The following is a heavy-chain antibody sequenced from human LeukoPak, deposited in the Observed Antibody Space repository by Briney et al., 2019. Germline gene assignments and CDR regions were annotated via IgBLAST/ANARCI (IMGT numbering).Heavy chain of an antibody. Sequence: SQTLSLTCAISGDSVSSKSAAWNWIRQFPSRGLEWLGRTYYRSKWFSEYAVSEKSRITINPDTAKNQFSLQLNSVTPDDTAVYYCARIATKDGCDYWGQGILVTVSS. J-gene: IGHJ4*02. CDR2: TYYRSKWFS. D-gene: IGHD5-12*01. CDR1: GDSVSSKSAA. V-gene: IGHV6-1*01. CDR3: ARIATKDGCDY.